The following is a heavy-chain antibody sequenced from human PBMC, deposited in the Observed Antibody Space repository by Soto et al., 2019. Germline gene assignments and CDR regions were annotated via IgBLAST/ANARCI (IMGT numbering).Heavy chain of an antibody. CDR2: ISAYNGNT. CDR1: GYTFTSYG. D-gene: IGHD3-3*01. CDR3: ARDKITIFGVVIEYYYYYGMDV. J-gene: IGHJ6*02. V-gene: IGHV1-18*01. Sequence: ASVKVSCKASGYTFTSYGISWVRQAPGRGLEWMGWISAYNGNTNYAQKLQGRVTMTTDTSTSTAYMELRSLRSDDTAVYYCARDKITIFGVVIEYYYYYGMDVWGQGTTVTVSS.